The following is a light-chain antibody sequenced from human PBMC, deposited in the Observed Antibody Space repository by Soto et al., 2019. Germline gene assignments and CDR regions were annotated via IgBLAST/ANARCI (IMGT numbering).Light chain of an antibody. J-gene: IGKJ5*01. Sequence: DIQMTQSPSSLSASVGDRVTITCRASQGISNFVAWYQQKPGKVPKLLISAASTLQSGVPSRFSGSGSGTDFTLTITSLQPEDGATYYCQKYSSVITFGQGTRLEIK. CDR3: QKYSSVIT. V-gene: IGKV1-27*01. CDR2: AAS. CDR1: QGISNF.